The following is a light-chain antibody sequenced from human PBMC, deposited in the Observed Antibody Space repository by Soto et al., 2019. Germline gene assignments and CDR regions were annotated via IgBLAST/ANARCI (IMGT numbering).Light chain of an antibody. V-gene: IGLV1-40*01. J-gene: IGLJ1*01. CDR1: RANIGAGYD. CDR3: QSYDSSLSGFYV. Sequence: QSVLTQPPSVSGAPGQRVSISCTGSRANIGAGYDVHWYQQLPGTAPKLLIYGNSNRPSGVPDRFSGSKSGTSASLAITGLQAEDEADYYCQSYDSSLSGFYVFGPGTKVTVL. CDR2: GNS.